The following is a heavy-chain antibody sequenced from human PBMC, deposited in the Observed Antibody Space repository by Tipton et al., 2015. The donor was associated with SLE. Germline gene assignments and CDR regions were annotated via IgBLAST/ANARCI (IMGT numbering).Heavy chain of an antibody. CDR2: ISYDGSNK. CDR3: AKDRRTGDQDAFDI. J-gene: IGHJ3*02. Sequence: SLRLSCAASGFTFSDYYMSWIRQAPGKGLEWVAVISYDGSNKYYADSVKGRFTISRDNSKNTLYLQMNSLRAEDTAVYYCAKDRRTGDQDAFDIWGQGTMVTVSS. D-gene: IGHD7-27*01. V-gene: IGHV3-30*18. CDR1: GFTFSDYY.